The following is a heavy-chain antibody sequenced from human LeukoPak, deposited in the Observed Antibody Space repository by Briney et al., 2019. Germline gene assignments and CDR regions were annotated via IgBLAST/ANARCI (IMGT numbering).Heavy chain of an antibody. CDR3: AKDAFVGLADRDFDY. V-gene: IGHV3-23*01. J-gene: IGHJ4*02. D-gene: IGHD3-10*01. CDR1: GGSISSYY. CDR2: ISGSGGST. Sequence: ETLSLTCTVSGGSISSYYWSWVRQAPGKGLEWVSAISGSGGSTYYADSVKGRFTISRDNSKNTLYLQMNSLRAEDTAVYYCAKDAFVGLADRDFDYWGQGTLVTVSS.